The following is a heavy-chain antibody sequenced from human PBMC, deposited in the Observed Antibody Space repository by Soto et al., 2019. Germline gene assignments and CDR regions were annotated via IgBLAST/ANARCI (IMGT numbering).Heavy chain of an antibody. V-gene: IGHV3-30-3*01. J-gene: IGHJ4*02. CDR3: AKVSRPSRISTPDFDY. CDR1: GFTLSSYS. CDR2: ISYDGSTK. Sequence: QVQLVESGGGVVQPGTSLRLSCAASGFTLSSYSIHWVRQAPGKGLDWVAVISYDGSTKFYGDSVKGRFIVSRDNSRNTLYLQLNNLQAEDTAVYYCAKVSRPSRISTPDFDYWGQGTLVTVSS.